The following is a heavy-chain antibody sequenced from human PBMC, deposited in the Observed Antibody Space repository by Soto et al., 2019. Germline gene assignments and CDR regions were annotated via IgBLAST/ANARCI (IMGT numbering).Heavy chain of an antibody. J-gene: IGHJ4*02. V-gene: IGHV4-30-4*01. CDR3: ARAARYGEGSYYSDGFDY. CDR1: GGSISSGDYY. D-gene: IGHD3-10*01. Sequence: LSLTCTVSGGSISSGDYYWSWIRQPPGKGLEWIGYIYYSGSTYYNPSLKSRVTISVDTSKNQFSLKLSSVTAADTAVYYCARAARYGEGSYYSDGFDYWGQGTLVTVSS. CDR2: IYYSGST.